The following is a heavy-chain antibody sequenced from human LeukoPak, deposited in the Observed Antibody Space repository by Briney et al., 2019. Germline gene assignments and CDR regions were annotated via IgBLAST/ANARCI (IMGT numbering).Heavy chain of an antibody. CDR1: GDSISSGNYY. CDR3: ARGPYSYDSSGAFDI. CDR2: ISSSGST. Sequence: PSETLSLTCTVSGDSISSGNYYWSWIRQPAGKGLEWIGRISSSGSTNYNPSLKSRVTISVDTSKNQFSLKLSSVTAADTAVYFCARGPYSYDSSGAFDIWGQGTMVTVSS. V-gene: IGHV4-61*02. J-gene: IGHJ3*02. D-gene: IGHD3-22*01.